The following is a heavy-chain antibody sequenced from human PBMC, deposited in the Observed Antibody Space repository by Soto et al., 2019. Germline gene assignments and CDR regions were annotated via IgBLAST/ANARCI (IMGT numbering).Heavy chain of an antibody. CDR2: IIPIFGTA. CDR3: ARETYYYDSSGYYEGY. Sequence: QVQLVQSGAEVKKPGSSVKVSCKASGGTFSSYAISWVRQAPGQGLEWMGGIIPIFGTANYAQKFQGRVTITADEATSTAYMELSSLRSEDTAVYYCARETYYYDSSGYYEGYWGQGTLVTVSS. J-gene: IGHJ4*02. V-gene: IGHV1-69*01. D-gene: IGHD3-22*01. CDR1: GGTFSSYA.